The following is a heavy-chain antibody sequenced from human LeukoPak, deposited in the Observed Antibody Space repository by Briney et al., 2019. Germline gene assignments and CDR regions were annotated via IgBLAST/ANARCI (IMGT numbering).Heavy chain of an antibody. CDR1: GFTFSSYA. CDR2: ISWNSGSI. Sequence: GGSLRLSCAASGFTFSSYAMHWVRHAPGKGLEWVSGISWNSGSIGYADSVKGRLTISRDNAKNSLYLQMNSLRAEDTALYYCAKGAIAAPGTIDYWGQGTLVTVSS. V-gene: IGHV3-9*01. CDR3: AKGAIAAPGTIDY. D-gene: IGHD6-13*01. J-gene: IGHJ4*02.